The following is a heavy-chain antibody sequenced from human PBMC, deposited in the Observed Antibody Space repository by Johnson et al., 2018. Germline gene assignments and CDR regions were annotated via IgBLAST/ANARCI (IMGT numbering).Heavy chain of an antibody. CDR3: GGGARGDAFDI. D-gene: IGHD1-26*01. CDR1: GFTFSSYG. CDR2: IWYDGSNK. V-gene: IGHV3-33*01. Sequence: QVQLVESGGGVVQPGRSLRLSCAASGFTFSSYGMHWVRQAPGKGLEWVAVIWYDGSNKYYADSVKGRFTISRDNSKNTLYLQMNSLSAEETAVYYGGGGARGDAFDIWGQGTMVTVSS. J-gene: IGHJ3*02.